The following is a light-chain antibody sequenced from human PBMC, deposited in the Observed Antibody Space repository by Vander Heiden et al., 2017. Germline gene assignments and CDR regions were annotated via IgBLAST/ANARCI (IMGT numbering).Light chain of an antibody. CDR1: PSISSSY. CDR3: QQYSSSPLT. CDR2: GTS. V-gene: IGKV3-20*01. J-gene: IGKJ2*01. Sequence: EIVLRQSPCTLSLSPGARATLSCRASPSISSSYLAWYQQKPGQAPRLLIHGTSSRATGIPDRFSGSGSGTDFTLTITRLEPEDFAVYYCQQYSSSPLTFGQGTKLEIK.